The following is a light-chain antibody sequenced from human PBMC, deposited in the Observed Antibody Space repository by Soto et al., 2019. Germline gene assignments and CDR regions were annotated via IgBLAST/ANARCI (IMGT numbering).Light chain of an antibody. J-gene: IGLJ2*01. CDR2: DVT. CDR1: SSDVGGYNY. Sequence: QSALTQPRSVSGSPGQSVAISCTGTSSDVGGYNYVSWYQQFPGKVPKLIIYDVTKRPSGVPDRFSGSKSGNTASLTVSGLQAEDEADYYCSSNAGIPTIFGGGTKLTVL. CDR3: SSNAGIPTI. V-gene: IGLV2-11*01.